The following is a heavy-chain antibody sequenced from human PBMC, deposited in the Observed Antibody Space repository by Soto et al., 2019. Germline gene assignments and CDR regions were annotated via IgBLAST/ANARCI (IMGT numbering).Heavy chain of an antibody. CDR1: GYTFSNYD. CDR3: FRGGRANFAP. Sequence: QVQLVQSGAEVKKPGASVRVSCRASGYTFSNYDINWVRQATGQGLEWMGWMNPNSGNTGYAQKFLGRVTMTRDTSITTAYMELSSLTSEDAAVYYCFRGGRANFAPWGQGTQVTVSS. J-gene: IGHJ5*02. V-gene: IGHV1-8*01. CDR2: MNPNSGNT.